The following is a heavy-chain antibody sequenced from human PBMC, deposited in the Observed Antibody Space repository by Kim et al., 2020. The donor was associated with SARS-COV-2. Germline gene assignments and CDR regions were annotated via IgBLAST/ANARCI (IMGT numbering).Heavy chain of an antibody. V-gene: IGHV5-10-1*01. CDR1: GYSFTSYW. CDR3: ASQARYCSTSCYTYYYYGMDV. CDR2: IDPSDSYT. Sequence: GESLKISCKGSGYSFTSYWISWVRQMPGKGLEWMGRIDPSDSYTNYSPSFQGHVTISADKSISTAYLQWSSLKASDTAMYYCASQARYCSTSCYTYYYYGMDVWGQGTTVTVSS. J-gene: IGHJ6*02. D-gene: IGHD2-2*02.